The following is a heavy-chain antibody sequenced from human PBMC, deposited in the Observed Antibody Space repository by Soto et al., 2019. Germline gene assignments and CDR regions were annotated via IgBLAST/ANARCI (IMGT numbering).Heavy chain of an antibody. CDR3: AREERGIHDYGDQPGDY. V-gene: IGHV1-18*01. D-gene: IGHD4-17*01. CDR1: GYTFTSYG. CDR2: ISAYNGNT. Sequence: QVQLVQSGAEVKKPGASVKVSCKASGYTFTSYGISWVRQAPGQGLEWMGWISAYNGNTNNAQKLQGRVTMTTDTSTSTAYRELRSLRSDDTAVYYCAREERGIHDYGDQPGDYWGQGTLVTVSS. J-gene: IGHJ4*02.